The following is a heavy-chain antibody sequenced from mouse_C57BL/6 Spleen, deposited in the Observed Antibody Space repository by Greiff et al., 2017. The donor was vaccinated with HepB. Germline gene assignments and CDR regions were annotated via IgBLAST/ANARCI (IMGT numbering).Heavy chain of an antibody. Sequence: QVQLKESGPELVKPGASVKLSCKASGYTFTSYDINWVKQRPGQGLEWIGWIYPRDGSTKYNEKFKGKATLTVDTSSSTAYMELHSLTSEDSAVYFCARGGDYYGSSYYAMDYWGQGTSVTVSS. V-gene: IGHV1-85*01. J-gene: IGHJ4*01. CDR2: IYPRDGST. D-gene: IGHD1-1*01. CDR1: GYTFTSYD. CDR3: ARGGDYYGSSYYAMDY.